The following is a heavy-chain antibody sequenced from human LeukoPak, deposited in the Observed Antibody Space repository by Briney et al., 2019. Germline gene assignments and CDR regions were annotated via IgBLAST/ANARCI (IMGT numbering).Heavy chain of an antibody. J-gene: IGHJ3*02. V-gene: IGHV3-21*01. CDR1: GFTFSSYS. CDR2: ISSSSSYI. Sequence: GGSLRLSCAASGFTFSSYSMNWVRQAPGKGLEWVSSISSSSSYIYYADSVKGRFTISRDNAKNSLYLQMNSLRAEDTAVYYCARGVVVVAATPHAFDIWGQGTMVTVSS. CDR3: ARGVVVVAATPHAFDI. D-gene: IGHD2-15*01.